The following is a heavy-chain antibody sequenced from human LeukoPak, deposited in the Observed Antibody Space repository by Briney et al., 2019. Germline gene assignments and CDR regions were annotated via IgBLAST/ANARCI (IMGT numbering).Heavy chain of an antibody. CDR3: QGITFGGVIVP. D-gene: IGHD3-16*02. J-gene: IGHJ5*02. CDR2: ISGSGGST. CDR1: GFTFSSYA. V-gene: IGHV3-23*01. Sequence: QSGGSLRLSCAASGFTFSSYAMSWVRQAPGKGLEWVSAISGSGGSTYYADSVKGRFTISRDNSKNTLYLQMNSLRAEDTAVYYCQGITFGGVIVPWGQGTPVTVSS.